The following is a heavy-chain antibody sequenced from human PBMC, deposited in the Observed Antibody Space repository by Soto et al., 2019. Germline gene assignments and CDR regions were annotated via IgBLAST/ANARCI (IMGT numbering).Heavy chain of an antibody. J-gene: IGHJ4*02. CDR2: ISGGGNPT. D-gene: IGHD3-22*01. CDR3: AKDITYDSSAYDS. Sequence: EVQLLESGGGLVQPGGPLRLSCAASGFTFSRFGMSWVRQAPGKGLEWVSGISGGGNPTYYSDSVKGRFTISRDSAKNTLYLQMNSLRTEDTAVYYCAKDITYDSSAYDSWGQGTLVTVSS. CDR1: GFTFSRFG. V-gene: IGHV3-23*01.